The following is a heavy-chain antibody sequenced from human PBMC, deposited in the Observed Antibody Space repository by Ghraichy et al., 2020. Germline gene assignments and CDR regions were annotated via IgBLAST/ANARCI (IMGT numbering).Heavy chain of an antibody. CDR2: IYTSGST. Sequence: SQTLSLTCTVSGGSISSYYWSWIRQPAGKGLEWIGRIYTSGSTNYNPSLKSRVTMSVDTSKNQFSLKLSSVTAADTAVYYCARDGDAPYGSLDGMDVWGQGTTVTVSS. CDR1: GGSISSYY. J-gene: IGHJ6*02. V-gene: IGHV4-4*07. CDR3: ARDGDAPYGSLDGMDV. D-gene: IGHD7-27*01.